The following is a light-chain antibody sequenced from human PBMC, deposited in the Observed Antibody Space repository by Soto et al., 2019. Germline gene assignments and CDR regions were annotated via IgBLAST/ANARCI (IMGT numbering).Light chain of an antibody. CDR2: EDN. V-gene: IGLV6-57*04. CDR1: SGSIARNH. CDR3: QSYDSSNPVV. Sequence: NFMLTQPHSVSESPGKTVTISCTRSSGSIARNHVQWYQQRPGSAPTTLIYEDNQRPSGVPDRFSGSIDSSSNSASLTISGLKTEDEADYYCQSYDSSNPVVFGGGTKLTVL. J-gene: IGLJ2*01.